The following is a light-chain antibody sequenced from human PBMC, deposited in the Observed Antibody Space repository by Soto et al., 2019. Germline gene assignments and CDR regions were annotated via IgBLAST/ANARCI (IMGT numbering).Light chain of an antibody. Sequence: EIVMTQSPATLSVSPGERATPSCRASQSVSSNLAWYQQKPGQAPRLLIYGASTRATGIPARFSGSGSGTEFTLTISSLQSEDFAVYYCQPYNNWPPVTFLQGT. CDR2: GAS. V-gene: IGKV3-15*01. J-gene: IGKJ1*01. CDR3: QPYNNWPPVT. CDR1: QSVSSN.